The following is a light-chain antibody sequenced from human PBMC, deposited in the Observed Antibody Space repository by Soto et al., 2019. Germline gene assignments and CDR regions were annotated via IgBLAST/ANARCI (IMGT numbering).Light chain of an antibody. Sequence: DIQMTQSPSTLSASVGDRVTITCRASQSISSWLAWYQQKPGKAPKLLIYKASSLESGVPSRFSGSGSGTEFTLTISSLQPDDFATYHCQQYNSYLYTVGQGTKVDSK. J-gene: IGKJ2*01. V-gene: IGKV1-5*03. CDR1: QSISSW. CDR3: QQYNSYLYT. CDR2: KAS.